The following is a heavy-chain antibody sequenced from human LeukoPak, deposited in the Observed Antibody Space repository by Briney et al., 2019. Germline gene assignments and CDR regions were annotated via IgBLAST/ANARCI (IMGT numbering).Heavy chain of an antibody. D-gene: IGHD3-3*01. J-gene: IGHJ5*02. CDR1: GGPISSYY. V-gene: IGHV4-59*01. Sequence: SETLSLTCTVSGGPISSYYWSWIRQPPGRGLEWIGYIYYSGSPNYNPSLKSRATISVDTSKNQFSLKLSSVTAADTAVYYCARVFGVNWIDPWGQGTLVTVSS. CDR2: IYYSGSP. CDR3: ARVFGVNWIDP.